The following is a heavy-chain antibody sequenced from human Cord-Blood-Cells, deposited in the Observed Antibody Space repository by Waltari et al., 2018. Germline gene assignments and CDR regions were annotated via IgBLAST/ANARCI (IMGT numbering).Heavy chain of an antibody. CDR3: ASRDIGSSWQLFDY. CDR1: GCSISSGSYY. D-gene: IGHD6-13*01. Sequence: QLQLQESGPGLVKPSETLSLTCTVSGCSISSGSYYGGWIRQPPGKGLVWIGSLYYSGSTYYNPSLKSRVTISVDTSKNQFSLKLSSVTAADTAVYYCASRDIGSSWQLFDYWGQGTLVTVSS. V-gene: IGHV4-39*01. J-gene: IGHJ4*02. CDR2: LYYSGST.